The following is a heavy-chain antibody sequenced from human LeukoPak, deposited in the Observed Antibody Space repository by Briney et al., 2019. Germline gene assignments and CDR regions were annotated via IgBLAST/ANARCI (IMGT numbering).Heavy chain of an antibody. CDR1: GFTFSSYA. V-gene: IGHV3-23*01. J-gene: IGHJ4*02. D-gene: IGHD3-10*01. CDR3: RYYGSGSYYTLDY. Sequence: PGGSLRLSCAASGFTFSSYAMSWVRQAQGKGLEWVSAISGSGGSTYYADSVKGRFTISRDNSKNTLYLQMNSLRAEDTAVYYCRYYGSGSYYTLDYWGQGTLVRVSS. CDR2: ISGSGGST.